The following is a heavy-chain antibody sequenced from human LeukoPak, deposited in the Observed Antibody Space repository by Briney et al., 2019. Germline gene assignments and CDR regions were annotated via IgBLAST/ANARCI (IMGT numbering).Heavy chain of an antibody. CDR2: ISVRGGHT. J-gene: IGHJ4*02. CDR3: ARNHDYSNYFYFDY. Sequence: QTGGSLRLSCAASGFTFNNYAMNWVRQAPGKGLEWVSAISVRGGHTYYADSVKGRFTISGDNSKNTLYLQINSLRPEDTAVYYCARNHDYSNYFYFDYWGQGTLVTVSS. V-gene: IGHV3-23*01. D-gene: IGHD4-11*01. CDR1: GFTFNNYA.